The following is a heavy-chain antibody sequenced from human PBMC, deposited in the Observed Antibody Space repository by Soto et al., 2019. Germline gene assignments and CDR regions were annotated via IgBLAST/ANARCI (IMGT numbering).Heavy chain of an antibody. Sequence: QVQLVQSGAEVKKPGASVKVSCKASGYTFTSYGISWVRQAPGQGLEWMGWISADNGNTNYAQKLQGRVTMTTDTPTSTADRERRSLRSDDTAVYYCARSPNSDAWLDPGGQGTLDTVPS. CDR3: ARSPNSDAWLDP. CDR1: GYTFTSYG. D-gene: IGHD5-18*01. CDR2: ISADNGNT. V-gene: IGHV1-18*01. J-gene: IGHJ5*02.